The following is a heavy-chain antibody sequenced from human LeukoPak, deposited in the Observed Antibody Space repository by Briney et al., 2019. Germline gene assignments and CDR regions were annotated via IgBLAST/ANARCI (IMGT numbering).Heavy chain of an antibody. CDR3: AREDPHRGYSGYEQLNYYYYMDV. Sequence: SETLSLTCAVYGGSFSGYYWSWIRQPPGKGLEWIGEINHSGSTNYNPSLKSRVTISVDTSKNQFSLKLSSVTAADTAVYYCAREDPHRGYSGYEQLNYYYYMDVWGKGTTVTISS. V-gene: IGHV4-34*01. CDR1: GGSFSGYY. D-gene: IGHD5-12*01. CDR2: INHSGST. J-gene: IGHJ6*03.